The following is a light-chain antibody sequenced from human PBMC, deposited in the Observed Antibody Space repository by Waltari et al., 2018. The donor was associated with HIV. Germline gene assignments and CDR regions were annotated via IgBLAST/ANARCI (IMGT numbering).Light chain of an antibody. CDR2: SNN. CDR1: YSNIGPDV. CDR3: AAWDDGLNALL. J-gene: IGLJ2*01. V-gene: IGLV1-44*01. Sequence: QSVLTQPPSASGTPGQRVTISCSGSYSNIGPDVVNWYQQLPGTTPKLLMYSNNPRPSGVPDRFSASKSGTSASLGISGLQSEHEAAYYCAAWDDGLNALLFGGGTKLTVL.